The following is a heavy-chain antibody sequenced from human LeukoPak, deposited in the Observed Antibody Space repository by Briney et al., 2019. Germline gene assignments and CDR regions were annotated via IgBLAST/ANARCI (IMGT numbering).Heavy chain of an antibody. CDR2: IKQDGSEK. CDR3: ATSVVVPAATTYYGMDA. CDR1: GFTFSSYW. D-gene: IGHD2-2*01. J-gene: IGHJ6*04. V-gene: IGHV3-7*03. Sequence: PGGSLRLSCAASGFTFSSYWMSWVRQAPGKGLEWVANIKQDGSEKYYVDSVKGRFTISRDNAKNSLYLRMNSLRAEDTAVYYCATSVVVPAATTYYGMDAWGKGTTVTVSS.